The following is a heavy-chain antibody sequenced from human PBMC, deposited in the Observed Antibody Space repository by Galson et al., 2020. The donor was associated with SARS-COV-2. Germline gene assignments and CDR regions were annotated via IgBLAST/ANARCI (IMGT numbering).Heavy chain of an antibody. CDR3: ARRGGSGYGSGWFDP. Sequence: SETLPLTCTVSGGSISSSYYWGWIRQPPGEGLEWIGIISYSGSSYYNPSLKSRATMSVDTSMNQFSLKLTSVTAADTAVYYCARRGGSGYGSGWFDPWGQGTLVTVSS. CDR2: ISYSGSS. J-gene: IGHJ5*02. V-gene: IGHV4-39*01. D-gene: IGHD5-12*01. CDR1: GGSISSSYY.